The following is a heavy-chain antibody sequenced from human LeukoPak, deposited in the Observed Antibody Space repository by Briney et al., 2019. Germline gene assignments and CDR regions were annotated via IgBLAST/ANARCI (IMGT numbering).Heavy chain of an antibody. V-gene: IGHV3-53*01. J-gene: IGHJ6*02. CDR2: LHGGGKT. CDR1: DFTVSGNF. D-gene: IGHD3-16*01. Sequence: PGGSLRLSCAASDFTVSGNFMTWARQAPGKGLEWVSLLHGGGKTYYADSVKGRFTISRDYSKNTVNLQMNNLRVDDTAVYYCAARGGGYYYGMDVWGRGTTVIVSS. CDR3: AARGGGYYYGMDV.